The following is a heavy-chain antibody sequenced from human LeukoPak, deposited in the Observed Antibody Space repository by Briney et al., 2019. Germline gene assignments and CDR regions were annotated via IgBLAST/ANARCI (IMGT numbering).Heavy chain of an antibody. CDR2: IYLGVST. Sequence: PSDTLSLTCTISGDSLGTYYWTWIRQPPGKGLDWIGYIYLGVSTNYNPSLKSRVTLSVDTSKNQFSLRLTSLTAADTATYYCARWALKGYYADVWDTGTTVIVSS. J-gene: IGHJ6*04. CDR3: ARWALKGYYADV. V-gene: IGHV4-4*09. CDR1: GDSLGTYY. D-gene: IGHD2-2*01.